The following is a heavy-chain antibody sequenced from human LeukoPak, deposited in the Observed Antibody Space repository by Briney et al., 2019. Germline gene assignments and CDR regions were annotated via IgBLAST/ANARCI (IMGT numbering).Heavy chain of an antibody. J-gene: IGHJ6*02. CDR1: LGTFRSHA. V-gene: IGHV1-69*04. CDR3: ARVPSRGYGSMYYGDSGSYSYYGMDV. D-gene: IGHD6-13*01. Sequence: GASVKVSFKASLGTFRSHAIRWVRQAPGHGLEWMGRIIPMLGIRNYAQKFQGRVTINADRTTSTAYMDLSSLRSEDTAVYYCARVPSRGYGSMYYGDSGSYSYYGMDVWGQGTTVTVSS. CDR2: IIPMLGIR.